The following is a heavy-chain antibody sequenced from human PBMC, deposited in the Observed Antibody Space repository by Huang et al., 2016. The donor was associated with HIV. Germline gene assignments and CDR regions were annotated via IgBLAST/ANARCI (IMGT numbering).Heavy chain of an antibody. CDR3: AKVQSGSYWYFDL. V-gene: IGHV3-30*02. CDR2: IHYDGSNT. Sequence: QVQLVESGGGVVQPGGSLRLSCAASGFPFRSYGMHWVRQATGKGLEWGGCIHYDGSNTNDADPGKGRFTISRDNSKNTLYLQMNSLRAEDTAVYSCAKVQSGSYWYFDLWGRGTLVTVSS. D-gene: IGHD2-15*01. CDR1: GFPFRSYG. J-gene: IGHJ2*01.